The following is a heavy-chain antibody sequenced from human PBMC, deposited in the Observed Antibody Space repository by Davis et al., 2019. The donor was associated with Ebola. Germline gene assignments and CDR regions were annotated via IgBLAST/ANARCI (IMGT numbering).Heavy chain of an antibody. D-gene: IGHD3-22*01. CDR1: GGSISTYY. CDR3: ASSDYYDSSGYYH. V-gene: IGHV4-59*08. Sequence: SETLSLTCTVSGGSISTYYWSWIRQPPGKGLEWIGCIDYTGSTNHNPSLKSRVTISIDTSKNQFSLKLSSVTAADTAVYYCASSDYYDSSGYYHWGQGTLVTVSS. J-gene: IGHJ4*02. CDR2: IDYTGST.